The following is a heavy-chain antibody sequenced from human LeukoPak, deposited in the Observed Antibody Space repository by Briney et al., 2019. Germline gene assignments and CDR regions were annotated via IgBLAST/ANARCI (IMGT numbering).Heavy chain of an antibody. CDR2: INHSRTT. CDR1: GGSISSYY. D-gene: IGHD6-13*01. Sequence: SETLSLTCTVSGGSISSYYWSWIRQPPGKGLEWIGEINHSRTTNYNPSLKSRVTISVYTAKNQFSLKLSSVTAADTAVYYCARIAQNIAAPGGPDCSGQGTPVTASS. V-gene: IGHV4-34*01. J-gene: IGHJ4*02. CDR3: ARIAQNIAAPGGPDC.